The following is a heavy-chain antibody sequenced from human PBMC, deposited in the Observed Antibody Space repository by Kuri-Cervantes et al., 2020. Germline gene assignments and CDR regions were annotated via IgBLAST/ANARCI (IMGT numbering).Heavy chain of an antibody. CDR1: GFTVSSNY. J-gene: IGHJ6*02. CDR2: IYSGGST. CDR3: ARDIAATRYYYYGMDV. D-gene: IGHD6-13*01. Sequence: GESLKISCAAPGFTVSSNYMSWVRQAPGKGLEWVSVIYSGGSTYYADSVKGRFTISRDNSKNTLYLQMNSLRAEDTAVYYCARDIAATRYYYYGMDVWGQGTTVTVSS. V-gene: IGHV3-53*01.